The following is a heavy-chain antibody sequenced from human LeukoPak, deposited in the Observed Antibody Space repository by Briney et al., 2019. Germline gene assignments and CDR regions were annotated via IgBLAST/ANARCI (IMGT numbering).Heavy chain of an antibody. CDR3: ARRRTMSIAARPDFDY. Sequence: SSETLSLTCTVSGGSISSSSYYWGWIRQPPGRGLEWIGSIYYSGSTYYNPSLKSRVTISVDMSKNQFSLRLSSVTAADTAVYYCARRRTMSIAARPDFDYWGQGTLVTVSS. CDR1: GGSISSSSYY. CDR2: IYYSGST. J-gene: IGHJ4*02. V-gene: IGHV4-39*01. D-gene: IGHD6-6*01.